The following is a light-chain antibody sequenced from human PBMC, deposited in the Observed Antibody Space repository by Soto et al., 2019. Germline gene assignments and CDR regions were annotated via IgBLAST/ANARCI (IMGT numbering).Light chain of an antibody. CDR2: DVG. J-gene: IGLJ3*02. V-gene: IGLV2-14*01. Sequence: QSVLTQPASVSGSPGQSITISCTGTSSDVGGYNYVSWYQQHPGKAPKLMIYDVGNRPSGVSNRFSGSKSGNTASLTISGLQAEDEADYYCSSYTSSSTWVFGGGTKLTVL. CDR1: SSDVGGYNY. CDR3: SSYTSSSTWV.